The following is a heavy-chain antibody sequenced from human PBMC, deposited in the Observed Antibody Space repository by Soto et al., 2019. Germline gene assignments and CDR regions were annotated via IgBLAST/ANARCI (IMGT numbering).Heavy chain of an antibody. Sequence: PGGSLRLSCAASGFTFSSYAMSWVRQAPGKGLEWVSIISGSDTTFYADSVKVRFTISRDDSKDTLYLQMDSLIDEDTAVYYCAKRTSGFYPFDSWGQGTLVTVSS. V-gene: IGHV3-23*01. CDR1: GFTFSSYA. CDR3: AKRTSGFYPFDS. J-gene: IGHJ4*02. D-gene: IGHD3-22*01. CDR2: ISGSDTT.